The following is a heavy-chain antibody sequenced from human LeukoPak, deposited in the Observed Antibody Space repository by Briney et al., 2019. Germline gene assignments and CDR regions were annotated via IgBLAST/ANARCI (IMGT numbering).Heavy chain of an antibody. D-gene: IGHD6-13*01. CDR2: ISGSGDRT. CDR3: AIREPIGY. CDR1: GFSFANSV. Sequence: GGSLRLSCAASGFSFANSVISWISQAPGKGPEWVSAISGSGDRTDYADSVRGRFTISRDNSKSTLYLQMNSLRVEDTAIYYCAIREPIGYWGQGSLVTVSP. V-gene: IGHV3-23*01. J-gene: IGHJ4*02.